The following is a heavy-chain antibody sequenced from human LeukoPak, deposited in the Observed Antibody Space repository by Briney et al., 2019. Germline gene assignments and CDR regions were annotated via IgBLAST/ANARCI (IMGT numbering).Heavy chain of an antibody. V-gene: IGHV1-18*01. CDR2: ISANNGNT. CDR3: ARDYGDYAYWYFDL. D-gene: IGHD4-17*01. J-gene: IGHJ2*01. Sequence: ASVRVSCKASGYTFTGYSTCSGRQSPGQGLEWMGWISANNGNTKYAQNFQDRVTITTNTSASTAYMELRSLRSDDTALYFCARDYGDYAYWYFDLWGRGSLVSVSS. CDR1: GYTFTGYS.